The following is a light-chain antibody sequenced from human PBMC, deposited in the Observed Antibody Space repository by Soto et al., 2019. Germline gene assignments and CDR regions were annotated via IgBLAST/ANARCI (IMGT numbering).Light chain of an antibody. J-gene: IGKJ5*01. V-gene: IGKV1-39*01. CDR1: QSISSY. CDR2: AAS. CDR3: QQLNSYPIT. Sequence: DIQMTQSPSSLSASVGDRVTITCRASQSISSYLNWYQQKPGKAPKLLIYAASTLQGGVPSRFSGSGSVTDFTLTINSLQPEDLATYYCQQLNSYPITFGQGTRLEIK.